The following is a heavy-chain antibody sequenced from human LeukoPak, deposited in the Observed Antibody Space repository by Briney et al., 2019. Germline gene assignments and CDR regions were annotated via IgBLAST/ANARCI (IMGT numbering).Heavy chain of an antibody. CDR1: GFTFSTYA. D-gene: IGHD3-3*01. CDR3: ARGDPIYDFWSGGDY. J-gene: IGHJ4*02. V-gene: IGHV3-64*01. Sequence: GGSLRLSCAASGFTFSTYAMHWVRQAPGKGLEYVSAISSNGGSTYYANSVKGRFTISRDNARNLLSLQMNSLRAEDTAVYYCARGDPIYDFWSGGDYWGQGSLVTVSS. CDR2: ISSNGGST.